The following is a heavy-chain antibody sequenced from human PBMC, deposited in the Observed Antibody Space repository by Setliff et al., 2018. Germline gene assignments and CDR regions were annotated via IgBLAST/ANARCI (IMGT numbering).Heavy chain of an antibody. Sequence: PSETLSLTCTVSGGSISSGTYYWSWIRQPAGKGLEWIGRLHTSGSIDYNPSLKSRVTILRDTSTNQFSLKLTSVTATDTAMYYCARDGGFRSGTWSLDQWGQGTLVTVSS. CDR3: ARDGGFRSGTWSLDQ. V-gene: IGHV4-61*02. J-gene: IGHJ4*02. CDR1: GGSISSGTYY. D-gene: IGHD3-16*02. CDR2: LHTSGSI.